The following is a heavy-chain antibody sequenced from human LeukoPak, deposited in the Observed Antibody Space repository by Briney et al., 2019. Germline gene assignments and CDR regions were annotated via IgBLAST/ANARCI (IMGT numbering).Heavy chain of an antibody. CDR2: INHSGST. V-gene: IGHV4-34*01. CDR1: GGSFSGYY. D-gene: IGHD3-22*01. Sequence: SETLSLTCAVYGGSFSGYYWSWIRQPPGKGLEWIGEINHSGSTNYNPSLKSRVTISVDTSKNQFSLKLSSVTAAETAVYYCARGHYDSSGHPVDYWGQGTLVTVSS. CDR3: ARGHYDSSGHPVDY. J-gene: IGHJ4*02.